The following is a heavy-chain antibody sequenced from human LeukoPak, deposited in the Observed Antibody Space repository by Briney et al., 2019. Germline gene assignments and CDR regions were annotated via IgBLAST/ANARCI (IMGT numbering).Heavy chain of an antibody. J-gene: IGHJ4*02. CDR2: IWYDGSNK. CDR1: GFTFGSYG. CDR3: ARPLTNDYGGLFDH. V-gene: IGHV3-33*01. Sequence: GGSLRLSCAASGFTFGSYGMHWVRQAPGKGLEWVAVIWYDGSNKYYGDSVKGRFTISRDNSKNTLYLQMNSLPAEDTAVYYCARPLTNDYGGLFDHWGQGTLVTVSS. D-gene: IGHD4-23*01.